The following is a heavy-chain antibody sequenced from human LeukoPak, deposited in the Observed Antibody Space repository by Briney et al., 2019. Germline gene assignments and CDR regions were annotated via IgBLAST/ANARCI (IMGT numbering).Heavy chain of an antibody. Sequence: SETLSLTCALYGGSFSGYYWSWIRQPPGKGLEWIGEINHSGSTNYNPSLKSRVTISVDTSKNQFSLKLSSVTAADTAVYYCARTYYYGSGFDYWGQGTLVTVSS. V-gene: IGHV4-34*01. D-gene: IGHD3-10*01. J-gene: IGHJ4*02. CDR3: ARTYYYGSGFDY. CDR1: GGSFSGYY. CDR2: INHSGST.